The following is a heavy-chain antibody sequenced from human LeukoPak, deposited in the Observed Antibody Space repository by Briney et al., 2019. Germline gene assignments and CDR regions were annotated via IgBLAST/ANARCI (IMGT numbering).Heavy chain of an antibody. CDR3: ARERFLDGDYVFDY. CDR2: ISYDGKNR. V-gene: IGHV3-30*04. D-gene: IGHD4-17*01. Sequence: GRSLRLSCAAFGFTFSDYGMHWVRQAPGKGLEWVAGISYDGKNRYYADSVRGRFTISRDNSKNTLFLQMNSLRAEDTAVYYCARERFLDGDYVFDYWGQGTLVTVSS. CDR1: GFTFSDYG. J-gene: IGHJ4*02.